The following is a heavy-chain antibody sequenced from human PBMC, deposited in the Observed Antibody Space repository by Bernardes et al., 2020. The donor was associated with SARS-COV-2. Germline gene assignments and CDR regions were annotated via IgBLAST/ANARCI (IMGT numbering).Heavy chain of an antibody. CDR3: AREDINTPNFDY. CDR1: GFTFSDYY. Sequence: GSLRLSCAASGFTFSDYYMTWIRQTPGKGLEWLSTISRSDSISRSDSTKYYADSVKGRFTISRDNAKNSLYLQMNSLRAEDTAVYYCAREDINTPNFDYWGQGTLVTVSS. D-gene: IGHD2-15*01. V-gene: IGHV3-11*01. J-gene: IGHJ4*02. CDR2: ISRSDSISRSDSTK.